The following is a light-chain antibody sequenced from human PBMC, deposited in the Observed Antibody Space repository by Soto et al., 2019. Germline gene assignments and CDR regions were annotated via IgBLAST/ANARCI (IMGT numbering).Light chain of an antibody. J-gene: IGLJ1*01. CDR1: SSDVGASNS. CDR3: TSYNYIYV. CDR2: DVT. Sequence: QSVLTQPASVSGSPGQSITISCTGTSSDVGASNSVSWYQQHPDKAPKLMIYDVTNRPSGVSIRFSGSKSGNTASLTISGLQAEDEADYYCTSYNYIYVFVTGTKVTVL. V-gene: IGLV2-14*01.